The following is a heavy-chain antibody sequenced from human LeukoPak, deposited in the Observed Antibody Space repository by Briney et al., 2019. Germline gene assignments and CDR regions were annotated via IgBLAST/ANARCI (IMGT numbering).Heavy chain of an antibody. CDR1: GFTFSSYS. D-gene: IGHD5-24*01. Sequence: GGSLRLSCAASGFTFSSYSMNWVRQAPGKGLEWVSSISSSSSYIYYADSVKGRFTISRDNSKNTLYLQMNSLRAEDTAVYYCARTAGYNYWFDYWGQGTLVTVSS. V-gene: IGHV3-21*01. J-gene: IGHJ5*01. CDR3: ARTAGYNYWFDY. CDR2: ISSSSSYI.